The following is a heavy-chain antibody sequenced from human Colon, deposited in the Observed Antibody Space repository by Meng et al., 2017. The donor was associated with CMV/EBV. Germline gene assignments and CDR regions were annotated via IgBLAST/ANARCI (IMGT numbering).Heavy chain of an antibody. CDR1: QFTFKNFA. D-gene: IGHD2-2*01. CDR3: ATDRSLREIVPAAVAFGY. Sequence: GGLRLSCEASQFTFKNFAMHWARQAPGKGLQWVSTISGSGLTTYYADSVKGRFTVSRDNSEDTLYLQMHSMRAEDTAVYYCATDRSLREIVPAAVAFGYWGQGTLVTVSS. J-gene: IGHJ4*02. V-gene: IGHV3-23*01. CDR2: ISGSGLTT.